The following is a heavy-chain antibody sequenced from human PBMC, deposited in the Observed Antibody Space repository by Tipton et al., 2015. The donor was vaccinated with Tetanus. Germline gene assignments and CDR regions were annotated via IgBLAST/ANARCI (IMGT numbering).Heavy chain of an antibody. CDR2: ITGGGTST. J-gene: IGHJ4*02. CDR1: GFTFSNNY. D-gene: IGHD3-16*01. V-gene: IGHV3-11*04. CDR3: AREQSGSYAVFDY. Sequence: SLRLSCAASGFTFSNNYMSWIRQAPGKGPEWISYITGGGTSTFYADSVRGRFTISRDNAKKSLFLQMNSLRDEDTAVYYCAREQSGSYAVFDYWGQGALVTVSS.